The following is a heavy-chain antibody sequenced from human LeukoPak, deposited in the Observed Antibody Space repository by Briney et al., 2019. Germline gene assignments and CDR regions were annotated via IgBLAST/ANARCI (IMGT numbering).Heavy chain of an antibody. CDR1: GGSISSSSYY. J-gene: IGHJ6*03. CDR3: ARGPRYYYYYYMDV. Sequence: SETLSLTCTVSGGSISSSSYYWGWIRQPPGKGLEWIGYIYYSGSTNYNPSLKSRVTISVDTSKNQFSLKLSSVTAADTAVYYCARGPRYYYYYYMDVWGKGTTVTVSS. V-gene: IGHV4-61*05. CDR2: IYYSGST.